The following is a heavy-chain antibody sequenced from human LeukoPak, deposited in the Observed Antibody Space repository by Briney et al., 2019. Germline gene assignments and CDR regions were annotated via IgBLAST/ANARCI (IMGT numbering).Heavy chain of an antibody. J-gene: IGHJ6*03. Sequence: SGGSLRLSCATSGFTFSSYGMHWVRQAPGKGLEWVVIIWYGGSNKYYADSVKGRFTISRDNSKNTLYLQMNSLRAEDTAVYYCAKNQNDFWGGPYYYYYMDVWGKGTTVTVSS. CDR3: AKNQNDFWGGPYYYYYMDV. V-gene: IGHV3-30*02. CDR1: GFTFSSYG. CDR2: IWYGGSNK. D-gene: IGHD3-3*01.